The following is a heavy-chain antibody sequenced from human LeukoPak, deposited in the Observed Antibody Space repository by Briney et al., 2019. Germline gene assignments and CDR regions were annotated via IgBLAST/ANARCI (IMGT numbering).Heavy chain of an antibody. CDR1: GFTFDDYA. D-gene: IGHD6-13*01. CDR2: ISWNSGSI. Sequence: PGGSLRLSCAASGFTFDDYAMHWVRQAPGKGLEWVSGISWNSGSIGYADSMKGRFTISRDNAKNSLYLQMNSLRAEDTALYYCAKDIGSWPNWGQGTLVTVSS. V-gene: IGHV3-9*01. J-gene: IGHJ4*02. CDR3: AKDIGSWPN.